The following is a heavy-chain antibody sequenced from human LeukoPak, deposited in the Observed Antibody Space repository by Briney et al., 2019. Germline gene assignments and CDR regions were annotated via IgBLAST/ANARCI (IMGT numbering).Heavy chain of an antibody. CDR1: GGSVSSNSAS. J-gene: IGHJ4*02. Sequence: SQTLSLTCAIFGGSVSSNSASWLWIRQSPSRGLEWLGRTYYRSKWYNDYAVSVKSRITVNPDTSKNQCSLQLNSVTPEDTAVYYCSRGHSSTSDYWGQGTLVTVSS. V-gene: IGHV6-1*01. D-gene: IGHD6-13*01. CDR3: SRGHSSTSDY. CDR2: TYYRSKWYN.